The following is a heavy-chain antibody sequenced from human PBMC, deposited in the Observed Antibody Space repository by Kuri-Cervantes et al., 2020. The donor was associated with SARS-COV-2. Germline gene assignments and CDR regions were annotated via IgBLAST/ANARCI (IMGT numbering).Heavy chain of an antibody. CDR2: IRYDGSNK. CDR3: AKDSAARPDWYLDL. V-gene: IGHV3-30*02. CDR1: GFTFSSYG. Sequence: GESLKISCAASGFTFSSYGMHWVRQAPGKGLEWVAFIRYDGSNKYYADSVKGRFTISRDNSKNTLYLQMNSLRAEDTAVYYCAKDSAARPDWYLDLWGRGTLVTVSS. J-gene: IGHJ2*01. D-gene: IGHD6-6*01.